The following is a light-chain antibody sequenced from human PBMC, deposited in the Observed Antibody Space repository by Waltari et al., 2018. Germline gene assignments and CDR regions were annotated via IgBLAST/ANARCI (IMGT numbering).Light chain of an antibody. CDR2: AAS. CDR1: QSIISY. J-gene: IGKJ1*01. CDR3: QQSYSTSWT. V-gene: IGKV1-39*01. Sequence: DIQMTQSPSSRSASVGDRVTITCRASQSIISYLNWYQKQPGKAPKLLIYAASSLQTGVPSRFSGSGSGTDFTLTISSLQPEDFATYYCQQSYSTSWTFGQGTKVEIK.